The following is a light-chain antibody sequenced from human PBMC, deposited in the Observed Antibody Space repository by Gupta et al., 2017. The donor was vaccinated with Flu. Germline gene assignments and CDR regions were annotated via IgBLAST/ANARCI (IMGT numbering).Light chain of an antibody. CDR1: QSVSSN. Sequence: EIVMTQSPATLSVSPGEGATLSCRASQSVSSNLAWYQQKPGQAPRLRIYGASTRATGIPARFSGSGSGTDFTLTITSLQSEDFAVYYCQQYNNWPRTFGQGTKVEIK. CDR2: GAS. CDR3: QQYNNWPRT. V-gene: IGKV3-15*01. J-gene: IGKJ1*01.